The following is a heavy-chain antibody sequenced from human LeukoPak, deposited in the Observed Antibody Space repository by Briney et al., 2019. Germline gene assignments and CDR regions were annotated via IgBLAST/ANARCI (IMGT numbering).Heavy chain of an antibody. CDR1: GGSISSSSYY. J-gene: IGHJ4*02. V-gene: IGHV4-39*07. Sequence: SETLSLTCTVSGGSISSSSYYWGWIRQPPGKGLEWIGGIYYSGSTYYNPSLKSRVTISVDTSKNQFSLKLSSVTAADTAVYYCARGLIAAAGTIFYWGQGTLVTVSS. CDR2: IYYSGST. D-gene: IGHD6-13*01. CDR3: ARGLIAAAGTIFY.